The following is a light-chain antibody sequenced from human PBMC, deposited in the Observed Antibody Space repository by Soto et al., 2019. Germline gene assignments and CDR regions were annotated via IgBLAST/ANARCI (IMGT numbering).Light chain of an antibody. V-gene: IGKV3-11*01. CDR3: QLRSNWLFT. Sequence: EIVLTQSPATLSLSPGERATLSCRASQSISSYLAWYQQRPGQAPRLLIYDASNRATGIPARFSGSGSGTDFPLTISSLEPEDFAVYYCQLRSNWLFTFGQGTQLEIK. CDR1: QSISSY. J-gene: IGKJ2*01. CDR2: DAS.